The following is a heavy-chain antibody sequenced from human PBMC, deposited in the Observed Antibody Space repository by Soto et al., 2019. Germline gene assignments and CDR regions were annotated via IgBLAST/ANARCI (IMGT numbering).Heavy chain of an antibody. D-gene: IGHD1-1*01. V-gene: IGHV3-7*01. J-gene: IGHJ5*02. CDR2: IKQDGIEK. CDR1: GFSFSKYW. CDR3: TRRATPPGYNWFDL. Sequence: GGSLRLSCAASGFSFSKYWMSWVRQAPGKGLEWVANIKQDGIEKHYVDSVKGRLTISRDNAKNSLYVQMNSLRIEDTAVYYCTRRATPPGYNWFDLWGQGTLVTVSS.